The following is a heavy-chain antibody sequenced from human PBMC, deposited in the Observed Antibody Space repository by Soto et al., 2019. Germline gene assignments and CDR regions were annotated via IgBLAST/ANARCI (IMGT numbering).Heavy chain of an antibody. CDR1: GFTFDDYA. Sequence: GGSLRLSCAASGFTFDDYAMHWVRQAPGKGLEWVSGISWNSGSIGYADSVKGRFTISRDNAKNSLYLQMNSLRAEDTALYYCAKAKGSSSPAPLDYWGQGTLGTVSS. J-gene: IGHJ4*02. V-gene: IGHV3-9*01. CDR3: AKAKGSSSPAPLDY. CDR2: ISWNSGSI. D-gene: IGHD6-13*01.